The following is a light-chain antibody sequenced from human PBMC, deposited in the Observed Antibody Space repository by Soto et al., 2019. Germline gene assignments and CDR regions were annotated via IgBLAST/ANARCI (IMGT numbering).Light chain of an antibody. CDR3: CSYAGSSILV. J-gene: IGLJ3*02. Sequence: QSALTQPASVSGSPGQSITISCTGTSSDVGSYNLVSWYQQLPGKAPKLIIYEVNERPSGISNRFSGSKSGNTASLTISGLQAEDEADDYCCSYAGSSILVFGGGTKLTV. CDR2: EVN. V-gene: IGLV2-23*02. CDR1: SSDVGSYNL.